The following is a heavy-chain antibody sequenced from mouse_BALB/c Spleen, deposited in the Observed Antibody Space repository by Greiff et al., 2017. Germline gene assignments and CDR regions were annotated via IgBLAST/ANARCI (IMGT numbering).Heavy chain of an antibody. Sequence: EVNLVESGPSLVKPSQTLSLTCSVTGDSITSGYWNWIRKFPGNKLEYMGYISYSGSTYYNPSLKSRISITRDTSKNQYYLQLNSVTTEDTATYYCARSSLTMITTWFAYWGQGTLVTVSA. CDR2: ISYSGST. J-gene: IGHJ3*01. CDR3: ARSSLTMITTWFAY. CDR1: GDSITSGY. V-gene: IGHV3-8*02. D-gene: IGHD2-4*01.